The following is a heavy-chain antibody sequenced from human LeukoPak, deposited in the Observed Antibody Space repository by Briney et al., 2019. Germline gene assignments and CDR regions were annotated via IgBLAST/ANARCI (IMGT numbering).Heavy chain of an antibody. CDR3: ARARMAAASGYYFDY. CDR2: IYYSGST. D-gene: IGHD6-13*01. J-gene: IGHJ4*02. V-gene: IGHV4-59*01. CDR1: GGSISSYY. Sequence: SETLSLTCTVSGGSISSYYWSWIRQPPGKGLEWIGYIYYSGSTNYNPSLKSRVTISVDTSKNQFSLKLSSVTAADTAVYYCARARMAAASGYYFDYWGQGTLVTVSS.